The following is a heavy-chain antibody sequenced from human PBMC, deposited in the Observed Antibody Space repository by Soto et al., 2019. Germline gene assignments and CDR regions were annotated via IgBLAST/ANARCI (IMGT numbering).Heavy chain of an antibody. J-gene: IGHJ4*02. Sequence: GGSLRLSCAASGFNFNEDWISWVRQAPGKGLEWVGRIKGSVDGATTDYAPPVNSRFTILRDDSTNTVLLQMKSLRTEDTALYYCTTGGLSNWGQGTLVTVSS. D-gene: IGHD2-2*01. CDR1: GFNFNEDW. CDR3: TTGGLSN. CDR2: IKGSVDGATT. V-gene: IGHV3-15*01.